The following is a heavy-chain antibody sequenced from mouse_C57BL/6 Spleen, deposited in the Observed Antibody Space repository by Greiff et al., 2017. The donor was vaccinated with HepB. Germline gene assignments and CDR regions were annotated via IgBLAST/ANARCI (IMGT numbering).Heavy chain of an antibody. J-gene: IGHJ2*01. CDR1: GYAFSSSW. Sequence: QVQLQQSGPELVKPGASVKISCKASGYAFSSSWMNWVKQRPGKGLEWIGRIYPGDGDTNYNGKFKGKATLTADKSSSTVYMQLSSLTSEDSAVYFCARGFYYGSPDYWGQGTTLTVSS. V-gene: IGHV1-82*01. D-gene: IGHD1-1*01. CDR2: IYPGDGDT. CDR3: ARGFYYGSPDY.